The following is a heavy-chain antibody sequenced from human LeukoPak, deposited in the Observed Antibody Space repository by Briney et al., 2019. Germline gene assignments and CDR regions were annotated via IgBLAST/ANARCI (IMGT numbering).Heavy chain of an antibody. V-gene: IGHV4-59*01. CDR2: IYYSGDT. CDR3: PSGTYFFFHF. J-gene: IGHJ4*02. D-gene: IGHD2/OR15-2a*01. CDR1: GGSISSYX. Sequence: LTCTLSGGSISSYXRSWIRQPPGKGLEWIGYIYYSGDTSYNPSLKSRVTISVGTSKNRISPKLTSATAADTALYYWPSGTYFFFHFWGQGXXXXVSX.